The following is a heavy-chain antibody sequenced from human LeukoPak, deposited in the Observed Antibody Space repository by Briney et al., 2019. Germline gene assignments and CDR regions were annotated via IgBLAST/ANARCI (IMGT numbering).Heavy chain of an antibody. D-gene: IGHD6-19*01. CDR1: GFTFRSFE. J-gene: IGHJ4*02. Sequence: PGGSLRLSCAASGFTFRSFEMNWVRQAPGKGLEWVSYISSSGSTVYYVDSVKGRFTISRDNTKNSLYLQMNSLRAEDTAVYYCGRASFTGYSSGLIDYWGQGLLATVSS. CDR3: GRASFTGYSSGLIDY. CDR2: ISSSGSTV. V-gene: IGHV3-48*03.